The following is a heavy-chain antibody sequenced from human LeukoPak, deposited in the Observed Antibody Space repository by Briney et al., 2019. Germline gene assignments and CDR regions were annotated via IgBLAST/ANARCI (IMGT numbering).Heavy chain of an antibody. D-gene: IGHD3-10*01. CDR3: ARGGYYGSGNDFRFDP. CDR1: GGTFTGYY. Sequence: GASVKVSCKASGGTFTGYYMHWVRQAPGQGLEWMGWNNPNSGGTNYAQKFQGRVTMTRDTSISTAYMELSRLRSDDTAVYYCARGGYYGSGNDFRFDPWGQGTLVTVSS. V-gene: IGHV1-2*02. J-gene: IGHJ5*02. CDR2: NNPNSGGT.